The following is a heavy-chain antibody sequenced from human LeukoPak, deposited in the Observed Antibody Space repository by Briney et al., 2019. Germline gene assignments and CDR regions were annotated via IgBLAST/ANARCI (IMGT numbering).Heavy chain of an antibody. CDR3: GRGKSPAAVDD. CDR2: INGDGSNV. CDR1: GFTFNSYA. J-gene: IGHJ4*02. V-gene: IGHV3-74*01. D-gene: IGHD2-2*01. Sequence: GGSLRLSCAASGFTFNSYAMNWVRQAPGKGLVWVSHINGDGSNVNYADSVKGRFTISRDNAKNTLYLQMNSLRVEDTALYYCGRGKSPAAVDDWGQGTLVTVPS.